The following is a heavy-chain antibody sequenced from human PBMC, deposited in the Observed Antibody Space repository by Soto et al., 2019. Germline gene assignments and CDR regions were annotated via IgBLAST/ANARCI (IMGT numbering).Heavy chain of an antibody. CDR1: GFTCSNIA. Sequence: GGPQRVSSVGSGFTCSNIAMHWVRQAPAKGLEXVAFIXXDXSXXXYXXXXKGRFTISRDNPQNTLFLQMNSPRADDTAVYYCAIARVVDSSLDHWGQGTLLTVSS. CDR3: AIARVVDSSLDH. J-gene: IGHJ4*02. D-gene: IGHD2-15*01. V-gene: IGHV3-30*02. CDR2: IXXDXSXX.